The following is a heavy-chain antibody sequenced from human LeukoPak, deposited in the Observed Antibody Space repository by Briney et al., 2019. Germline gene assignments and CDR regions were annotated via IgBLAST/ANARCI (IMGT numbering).Heavy chain of an antibody. CDR1: GFTFSSYS. D-gene: IGHD3-10*01. J-gene: IGHJ5*02. V-gene: IGHV3-21*01. CDR2: IGSSSSYI. CDR3: ARDLVARVRGFPDWFDP. Sequence: GGSLRLSCAASGFTFSSYSMNWVRQAPGKGLEWVSSIGSSSSYIYYADSVKGRFTISRDNAKNSLYLQMNSLRAEDTAVYYCARDLVARVRGFPDWFDPWGQGTLVTVSS.